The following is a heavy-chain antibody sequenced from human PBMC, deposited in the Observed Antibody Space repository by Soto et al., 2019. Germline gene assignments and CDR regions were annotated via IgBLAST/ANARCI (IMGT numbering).Heavy chain of an antibody. D-gene: IGHD1-20*01. J-gene: IGHJ6*02. V-gene: IGHV1-69*12. CDR3: ARVITGTPYYYYYGMDV. Sequence: QGQLVQSGAEVKNPGSSVKVSCKASGGTFSSYAISWVRQAPGQGREWMGGIIPIFGTANYAQKFQGRVTITADESTSTAYMELSSLRSEDTAVYYCARVITGTPYYYYYGMDVWGQGTTVTVSS. CDR2: IIPIFGTA. CDR1: GGTFSSYA.